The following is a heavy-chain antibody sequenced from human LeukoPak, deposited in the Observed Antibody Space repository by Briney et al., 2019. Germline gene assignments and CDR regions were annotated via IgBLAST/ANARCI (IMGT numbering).Heavy chain of an antibody. V-gene: IGHV3-23*01. CDR2: ISDGAATT. Sequence: GGSLRLSCAASEFTFSTYPMSWARQAPGKGLEWVSLISDGAATTYYADSVKGRSTISRDNSKNTLYLQMISLRAEDTAVYYCANLNSGYATDFWGQGTLVTVSS. CDR1: EFTFSTYP. D-gene: IGHD5-12*01. CDR3: ANLNSGYATDF. J-gene: IGHJ4*02.